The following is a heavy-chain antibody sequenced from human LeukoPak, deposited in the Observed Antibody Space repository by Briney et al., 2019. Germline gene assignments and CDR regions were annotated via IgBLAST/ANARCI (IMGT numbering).Heavy chain of an antibody. D-gene: IGHD1-26*01. CDR3: ASGGSYFDY. J-gene: IGHJ4*02. V-gene: IGHV3-30*02. CDR2: IRYDGSNK. Sequence: GGSLRLSCTASGFTFSDYGMHWGRQAPGKGLEGVTFIRYDGSNKDYADSVKGRFTISRDNSNNTLYLQMNSLRAEDTAVYYCASGGSYFDYWGQGTLVTVSS. CDR1: GFTFSDYG.